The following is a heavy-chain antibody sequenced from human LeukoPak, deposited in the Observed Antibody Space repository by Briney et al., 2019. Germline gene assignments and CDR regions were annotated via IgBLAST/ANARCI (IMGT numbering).Heavy chain of an antibody. CDR1: GFTFSTYA. V-gene: IGHV3-23*01. Sequence: GGSLRLCCATSGFTFSTYAMNWLRLAPGKGLEWVSVISGGGATTYYADSVKGRFTISRDNSKNTLFLVMNSLRDEDTAVYYCATTRDDTYFNMTFDHWGQGTLVTVSS. D-gene: IGHD2-21*01. CDR2: ISGGGATT. J-gene: IGHJ4*02. CDR3: ATTRDDTYFNMTFDH.